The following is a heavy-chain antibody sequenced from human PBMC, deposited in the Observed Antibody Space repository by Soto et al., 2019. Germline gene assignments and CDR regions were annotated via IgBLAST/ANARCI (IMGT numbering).Heavy chain of an antibody. Sequence: VQLLESGGGLVQPGGSLRLSCAASGFTYESYAMSWVRQAPGKGLEWVSGINSGGTVAHYADSVKGRFAISRDNSKNTLSLEVNSLRADDTGLYYCAISTGGFGGLFVVPSDYWGQGTLVTVSS. CDR1: GFTYESYA. D-gene: IGHD3-16*02. CDR3: AISTGGFGGLFVVPSDY. CDR2: INSGGTVA. J-gene: IGHJ4*02. V-gene: IGHV3-23*01.